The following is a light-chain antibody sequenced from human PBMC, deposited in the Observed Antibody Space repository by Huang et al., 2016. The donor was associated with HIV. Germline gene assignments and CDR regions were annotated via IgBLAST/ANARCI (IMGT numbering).Light chain of an antibody. CDR1: QDIDSS. V-gene: IGKV1-17*03. CDR2: AAS. CDR3: LQHSVYPRT. J-gene: IGKJ1*01. Sequence: DIQMTQSPSAMSASVGDRITITWRASQDIDSSLAWFQQKPGKVPKRLIYAASSLQSGVPSRFSGSGSGTDTLTISSLQPEDSATYYCLQHSVYPRTFGQGTKVEI.